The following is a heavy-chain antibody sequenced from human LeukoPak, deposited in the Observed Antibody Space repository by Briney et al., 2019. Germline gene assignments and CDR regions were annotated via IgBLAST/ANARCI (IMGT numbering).Heavy chain of an antibody. D-gene: IGHD2/OR15-2a*01. CDR2: IFPDGRT. CDR3: ARTNTVYGDFDY. J-gene: IGHJ4*02. Sequence: GRTLRLSCAASGLTVTDNYFSWVRQARGKGLEWVSVIFPDGRTYHADSVKGRVTISRDRPKNTLLLQMNSLRADDTALYHCARTNTVYGDFDYWGQGILVTVSS. V-gene: IGHV3-53*01. CDR1: GLTVTDNY.